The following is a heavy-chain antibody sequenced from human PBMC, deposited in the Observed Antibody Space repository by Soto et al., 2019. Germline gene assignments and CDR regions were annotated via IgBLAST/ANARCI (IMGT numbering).Heavy chain of an antibody. Sequence: EVQLLESGGDLVQPGGSLRLSCAASGFIFRAYAMSWVRQAPGKGLEWLSVISASAGSTYYADSVRGRFTISRDTPKNTLYLQMNILGAEDTAVYYCARRGGYNLSDPLYDWGRGVLVTVSS. CDR3: ARRGGYNLSDPLYD. CDR2: ISASAGST. CDR1: GFIFRAYA. J-gene: IGHJ4*02. D-gene: IGHD5-12*01. V-gene: IGHV3-23*01.